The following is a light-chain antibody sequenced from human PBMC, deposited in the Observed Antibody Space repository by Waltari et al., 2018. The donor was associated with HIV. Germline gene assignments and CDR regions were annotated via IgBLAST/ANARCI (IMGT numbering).Light chain of an antibody. Sequence: QSALTQPASVSGSPGQSITLSCTGTSSDIGYYAFVSWYQHHPGKAPKLMIFEVTNRPSGVSGRFSGSKSGNTASLTISGLQAEDEAVYYCSSYAGSSTLVFGGGTEVTVL. CDR1: SSDIGYYAF. J-gene: IGLJ1*01. V-gene: IGLV2-14*01. CDR2: EVT. CDR3: SSYAGSSTLV.